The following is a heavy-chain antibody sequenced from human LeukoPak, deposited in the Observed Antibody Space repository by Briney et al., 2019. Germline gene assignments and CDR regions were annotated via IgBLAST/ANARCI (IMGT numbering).Heavy chain of an antibody. CDR2: MNQDGSKT. CDR3: TRDPSHGALDI. J-gene: IGHJ3*02. CDR1: GFTFATSW. V-gene: IGHV3-7*01. Sequence: GGSLRLSCAASGFTFATSWMTWVRQAPGKGLEWVALMNQDGSKTLFVDSVKGRFAISRDNGKNSLYLQMDRLRAEDTAVYFCTRDPSHGALDIWGQGTTVTVSS.